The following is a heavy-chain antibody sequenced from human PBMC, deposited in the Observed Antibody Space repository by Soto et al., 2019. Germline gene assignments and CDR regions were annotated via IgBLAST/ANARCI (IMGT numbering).Heavy chain of an antibody. CDR2: ISYDGSNK. CDR1: GFTFSSYA. D-gene: IGHD3-10*01. J-gene: IGHJ6*02. V-gene: IGHV3-30-3*01. Sequence: LRLSCAASGFTFSSYAMHWVRQAPGKGLEWVAVISYDGSNKYYADSVKGRFTISRDNSKNTLYLQMNSLRAEDTAVYYCARHHGSGSYYYYGMDVWGQGTTVTVSS. CDR3: ARHHGSGSYYYYGMDV.